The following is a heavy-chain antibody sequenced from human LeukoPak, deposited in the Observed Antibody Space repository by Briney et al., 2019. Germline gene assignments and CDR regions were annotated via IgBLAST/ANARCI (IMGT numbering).Heavy chain of an antibody. V-gene: IGHV1-24*01. CDR2: FDSEDGET. CDR3: GTELASVRTNTRHY. J-gene: IGHJ4*02. CDR1: GYTHTELS. D-gene: IGHD1-7*01. Sequence: ASVNVSCKVSGYTHTELSMHWVRQAPGKGLEGMGGFDSEDGETIYAQKFQGRVTMTEDTSIDTAYMELSSLRSEDTAVYYCGTELASVRTNTRHYWGKGTLVTVSS.